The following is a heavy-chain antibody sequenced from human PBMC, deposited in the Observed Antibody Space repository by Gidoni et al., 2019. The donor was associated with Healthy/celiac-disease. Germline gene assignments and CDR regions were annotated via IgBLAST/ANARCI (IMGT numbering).Heavy chain of an antibody. CDR2: IYYSGST. Sequence: QVQLQESGPGLVKPSQTLSLTCTVSGGSISSGGYYWSWIRQHPGKGLEWIGYIYYSGSTYYNPSLKSRVTISVDTSKNQFSLKLSSVTAADTAVYYCARALPLYYYDSSGYPPDAFDIWGQGTMVTVSS. V-gene: IGHV4-31*03. J-gene: IGHJ3*02. CDR3: ARALPLYYYDSSGYPPDAFDI. D-gene: IGHD3-22*01. CDR1: GGSISSGGYY.